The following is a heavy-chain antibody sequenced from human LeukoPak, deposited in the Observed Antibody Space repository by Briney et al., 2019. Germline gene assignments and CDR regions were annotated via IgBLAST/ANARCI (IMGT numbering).Heavy chain of an antibody. J-gene: IGHJ2*01. CDR3: ARDMVRGVITLSSRYFSP. CDR2: ISSSSSYI. D-gene: IGHD3-10*01. Sequence: GVSLRLSCAASGFTFSSYSMNWVRQAPGKGLEWVSSISSSSSYIYYADSVKGRFTISRDNAKNSLYLQMNSLRAEDTAVYYCARDMVRGVITLSSRYFSPWGRGTLVTVSS. V-gene: IGHV3-21*01. CDR1: GFTFSSYS.